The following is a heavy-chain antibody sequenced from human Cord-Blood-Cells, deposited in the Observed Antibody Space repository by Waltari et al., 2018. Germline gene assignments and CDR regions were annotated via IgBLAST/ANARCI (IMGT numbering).Heavy chain of an antibody. CDR1: GGSFSGYY. CDR3: ARGYNWNYNWFDP. J-gene: IGHJ5*02. CDR2: INHSGST. Sequence: QVQLQQWGAGLLKPSETLSLPCAVYGGSFSGYYWRWIRQPPGKGLEWIGEINHSGSTNYNPSLKSRVTISVDTSKNQFSLKLSSVTAADTAVYYCARGYNWNYNWFDPWGQGTLVTVSS. D-gene: IGHD1-7*01. V-gene: IGHV4-34*01.